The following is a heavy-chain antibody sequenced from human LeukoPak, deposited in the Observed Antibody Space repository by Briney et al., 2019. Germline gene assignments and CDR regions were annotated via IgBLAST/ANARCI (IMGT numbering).Heavy chain of an antibody. CDR1: GGSSSSSSHY. Sequence: PSETLSLTCIVSGGSSSSSSHYWGWIRQPPGKGLEWIGSIYYSGSTYYNPSLKSRVTISGDTSKNQFSLKLSSVTAADTAVYYCARVGNYYDSSGRGRDAFDIWGQGTMVTVSS. CDR2: IYYSGST. J-gene: IGHJ3*02. V-gene: IGHV4-39*07. D-gene: IGHD3-22*01. CDR3: ARVGNYYDSSGRGRDAFDI.